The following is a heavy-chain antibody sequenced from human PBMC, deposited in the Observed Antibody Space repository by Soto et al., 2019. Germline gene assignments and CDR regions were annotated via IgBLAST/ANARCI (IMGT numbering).Heavy chain of an antibody. D-gene: IGHD3-10*01. V-gene: IGHV5-10-1*01. CDR2: IDPSDSYT. J-gene: IGHJ5*02. Sequence: GESLKISCKGSGYSFTSYWISWVRQMPGKGLEWMGRIDPSDSYTNYSPSFQGHVTISADKSISTAYLQWSSLKASDTAMYYCARLPASGGYGSKLDNWFDPWGQGTLVTVSS. CDR3: ARLPASGGYGSKLDNWFDP. CDR1: GYSFTSYW.